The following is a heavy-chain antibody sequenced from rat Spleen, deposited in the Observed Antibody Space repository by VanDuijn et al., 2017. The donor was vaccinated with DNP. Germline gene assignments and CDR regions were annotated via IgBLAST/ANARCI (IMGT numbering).Heavy chain of an antibody. D-gene: IGHD1-8*01. V-gene: IGHV5S10*01. CDR3: ATHGYYNSDWFAY. J-gene: IGHJ3*01. Sequence: EVQLVESGGGLVQPGRSLKLSCAASGFTFSDYYMAWVRQAPTKGLEWVATIFYAGTTTYYRDSVKGRFTISRDNANGTLYLQMDNLRSEDTATYYCATHGYYNSDWFAYWGQGTLVTVSS. CDR1: GFTFSDYY. CDR2: IFYAGTTT.